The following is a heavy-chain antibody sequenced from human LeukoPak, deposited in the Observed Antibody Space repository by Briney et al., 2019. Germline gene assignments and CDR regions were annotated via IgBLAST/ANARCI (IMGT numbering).Heavy chain of an antibody. CDR2: ISSSGSTI. V-gene: IGHV3-11*04. Sequence: GGSLRLSCAASGFTFSDYYMSWIRQAPGKGLEWVSYISSSGSTIYYADSVKGRFTISRDNAKNSLYLQMNSLRAEDTAVYYCARRCLDYDFWSGKHTPLDYWGQGTLVTVSS. CDR1: GFTFSDYY. J-gene: IGHJ4*02. CDR3: ARRCLDYDFWSGKHTPLDY. D-gene: IGHD3-3*01.